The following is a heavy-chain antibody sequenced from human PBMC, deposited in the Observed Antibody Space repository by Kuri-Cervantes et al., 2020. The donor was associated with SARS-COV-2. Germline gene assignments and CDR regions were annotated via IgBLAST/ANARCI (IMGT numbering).Heavy chain of an antibody. CDR1: GFIFSNYG. J-gene: IGHJ4*02. V-gene: IGHV3-30*18. Sequence: GSLRLSCAASGFIFSNYGMHWVRQSPGKGLEWVAFTSYDGSNAYYADSVRGRFTVSRDNSKNTLPLQMNGLRAEDTAVYYCAKDIGTRSTNFVTYDYWGQGDLVTVSS. CDR3: AKDIGTRSTNFVTYDY. CDR2: TSYDGSNA. D-gene: IGHD2/OR15-2a*01.